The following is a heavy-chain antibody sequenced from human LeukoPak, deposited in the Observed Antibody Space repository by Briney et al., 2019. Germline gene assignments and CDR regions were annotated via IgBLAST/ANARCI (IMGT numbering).Heavy chain of an antibody. CDR3: ARVSATAILGVFDY. D-gene: IGHD2-21*02. J-gene: IGHJ4*02. CDR1: GFKFSGYS. V-gene: IGHV3-21*01. CDR2: ISTSSSYI. Sequence: GGSLRLSCAASGFKFSGYSMNWVRQAPGRGLEWVSFISTSSSYIFYADSVKGRFTISRDNAKNSLYLQMNSLRAEDTAVYYCARVSATAILGVFDYWGQGTLVTVSS.